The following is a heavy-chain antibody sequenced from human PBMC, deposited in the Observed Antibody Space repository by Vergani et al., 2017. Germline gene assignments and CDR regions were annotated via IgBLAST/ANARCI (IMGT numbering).Heavy chain of an antibody. D-gene: IGHD2-15*01. J-gene: IGHJ3*02. CDR1: GYTLTELS. CDR3: AKGSCSGDVGWCFDI. Sequence: VSCKVSGYTLTELSMHWVRQAPGKGLEWMGGFDPEDGETIYAQKFQGRVTMTEDTSTDTAYMELSSLRSEDTAVYYCAKGSCSGDVGWCFDIWGQGTMVTVSS. CDR2: FDPEDGET. V-gene: IGHV1-24*01.